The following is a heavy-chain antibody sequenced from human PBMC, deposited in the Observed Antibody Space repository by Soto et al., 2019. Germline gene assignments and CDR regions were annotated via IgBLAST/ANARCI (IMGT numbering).Heavy chain of an antibody. CDR2: IYYSGST. J-gene: IGHJ6*03. Sequence: SETLSLTCTVSGGSISSYYWSWIRQPPGKGLEWIGYIYYSGSTNYNPSLKSRVTISVDTSKNQVSLKLSSVTAADTAVYYCARGPLPYYYYYMDVWGKGTTVTVSS. V-gene: IGHV4-59*01. CDR3: ARGPLPYYYYYMDV. CDR1: GGSISSYY.